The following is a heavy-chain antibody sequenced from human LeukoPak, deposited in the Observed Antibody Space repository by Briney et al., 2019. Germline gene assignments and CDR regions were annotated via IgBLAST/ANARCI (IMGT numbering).Heavy chain of an antibody. J-gene: IGHJ4*02. CDR2: MNPNSGNT. Sequence: APVKVSCKASGYTFTSYDINWVRQATGQGLEWMGWMNPNSGNTGYAQKFQGRVTMTRNTSISTAYMELSSLRSEDTAVYYCARGRTRYCSGGSCPKYVYWGQGTLVTVSS. CDR1: GYTFTSYD. D-gene: IGHD2-15*01. CDR3: ARGRTRYCSGGSCPKYVY. V-gene: IGHV1-8*01.